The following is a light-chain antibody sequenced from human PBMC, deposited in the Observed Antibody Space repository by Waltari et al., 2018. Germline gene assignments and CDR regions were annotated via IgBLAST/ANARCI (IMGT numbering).Light chain of an antibody. V-gene: IGLV2-14*03. CDR3: SSFTSDSTWV. CDR1: SRDVGASTF. CDR2: DVN. Sequence: QSALTPPASVPGSPGQSITISCAGPSRDVGASTFVSWYHHHPGKTPKPIIYDVNSRPSGVSNRFSGSKSGNTASLTSSELQAEYEADYYCSSFTSDSTWVFGAGTKLTVL. J-gene: IGLJ2*01.